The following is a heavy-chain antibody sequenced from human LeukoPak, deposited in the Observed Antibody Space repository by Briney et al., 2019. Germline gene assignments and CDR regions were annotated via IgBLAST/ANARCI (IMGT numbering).Heavy chain of an antibody. J-gene: IGHJ4*01. V-gene: IGHV1-24*01. Sequence: ASVKVSCKVSGDTLTEYSMHWVRQAPGKGLEWMGGFDPEEGERVYAQNFQGRFTMTEDTSSGTAYLELNSLRSEDTAVYFSTTRDIVVEPAATSLVRGVLWRSDFWGHRTLVTASS. CDR2: FDPEEGER. D-gene: IGHD3-10*01. CDR1: GDTLTEYS. CDR3: TTRDIVVEPAATSLVRGVLWRSDF.